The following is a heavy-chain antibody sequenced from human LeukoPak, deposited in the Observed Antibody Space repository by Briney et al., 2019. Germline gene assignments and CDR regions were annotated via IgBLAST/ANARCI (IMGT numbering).Heavy chain of an antibody. CDR1: GYTFTSYS. J-gene: IGHJ4*02. V-gene: IGHV1-18*01. D-gene: IGHD6-6*01. CDR2: TSTYNGNT. Sequence: ASVKVSCKASGYTFTSYSINWVRQAPGQGLEWMGWTSTYNGNTNYAQKHQGRVTMTTDTSTSTAYMELRSLRSDDTAVYYCAKDRWRDGSSSFDNWGQGTLVTVSS. CDR3: AKDRWRDGSSSFDN.